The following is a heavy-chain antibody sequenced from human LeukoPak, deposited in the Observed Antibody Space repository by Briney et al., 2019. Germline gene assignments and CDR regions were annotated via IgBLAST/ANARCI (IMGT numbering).Heavy chain of an antibody. CDR2: IRYDGSNK. J-gene: IGHJ4*02. CDR3: AKDDSSSSWDFDY. Sequence: GRSLRLSCAASGFTFSSYGMHWVRQAPGKGLEWVAFIRYDGSNKYYADSVKGRFTISRDNSKNTLYLQMNSLRAEDTAVYYCAKDDSSSSWDFDYWGQGTLVTVSS. V-gene: IGHV3-30*02. CDR1: GFTFSSYG. D-gene: IGHD6-6*01.